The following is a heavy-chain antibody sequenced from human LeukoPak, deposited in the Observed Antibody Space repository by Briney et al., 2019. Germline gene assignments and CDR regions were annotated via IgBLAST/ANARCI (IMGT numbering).Heavy chain of an antibody. CDR3: ARGQAAAAAGYFDY. V-gene: IGHV4-34*01. CDR2: INHSGST. Sequence: SETLSLTCAVYGGSFSGDYWSWLRQPPGKGLERIGEINHSGSTNYNPSLKSRVTISVDTSKNQFSLKLSSVTAADTAVYYCARGQAAAAAGYFDYWGQGTLVTASS. CDR1: GGSFSGDY. D-gene: IGHD6-13*01. J-gene: IGHJ4*02.